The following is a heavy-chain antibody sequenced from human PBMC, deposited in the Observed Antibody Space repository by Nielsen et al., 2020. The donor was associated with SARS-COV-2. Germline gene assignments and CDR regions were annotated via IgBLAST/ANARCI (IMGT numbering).Heavy chain of an antibody. Sequence: SETLSLTCTVSGGSISSSSYYWGWIRQPPGKGLEWIGSIYYSGSTNYNPSLKSRVTISVDTSKNQFSLKLSSVTAADTAVYYCARYSDDPPGQWLDVGLFDYWGQGTLVTVSS. D-gene: IGHD6-19*01. CDR3: ARYSDDPPGQWLDVGLFDY. J-gene: IGHJ4*02. CDR1: GGSISSSSYY. CDR2: IYYSGST. V-gene: IGHV4-39*07.